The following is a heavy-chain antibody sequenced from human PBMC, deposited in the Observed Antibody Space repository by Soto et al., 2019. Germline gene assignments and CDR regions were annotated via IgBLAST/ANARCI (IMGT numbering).Heavy chain of an antibody. CDR1: GFTFSDAW. V-gene: IGHV3-15*01. J-gene: IGHJ6*02. D-gene: IGHD3-22*01. CDR3: TTDGYSSGYYVDTQYPFYYGMDV. CDR2: IKSKTVGGTT. Sequence: QLVESGGGLVKPGGSLRLSCVVSGFTFSDAWMSWVRQPLGKGLEWVGRIKSKTVGGTTDYAAPVKGRFTISRDDSRNTLYLQMNSRQTEDTAVYYCTTDGYSSGYYVDTQYPFYYGMDVGGQGTTVSVSS.